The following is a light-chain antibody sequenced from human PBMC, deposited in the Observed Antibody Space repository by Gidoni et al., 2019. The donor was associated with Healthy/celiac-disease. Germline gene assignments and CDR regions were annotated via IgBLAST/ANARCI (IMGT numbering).Light chain of an antibody. CDR1: QSVLYSSNNKNY. CDR2: WAS. CDR3: QQYYSTPCS. V-gene: IGKV4-1*01. Sequence: CKSSQSVLYSSNNKNYLAWYQQKPGQPPKLLIYWASNRESGVPDRFSGSGSGTDFTLTISSLQSEDVAVYYCQQYYSTPCSFGQGTKLEIK. J-gene: IGKJ2*04.